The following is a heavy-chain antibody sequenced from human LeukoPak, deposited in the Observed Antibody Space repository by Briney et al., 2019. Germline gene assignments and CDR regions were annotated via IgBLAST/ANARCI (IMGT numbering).Heavy chain of an antibody. CDR1: GFTFSNYG. Sequence: GGSLRLSCTASGFTFSNYGMHWVRQAPGKGLEWVALVSFDESNKYCADSVKGRFTISRDNFKNTLYLQMDSLRTEDTAVYYCAKIHTPVVAATAAFDYWGQGTPVTVSS. D-gene: IGHD2-15*01. CDR2: VSFDESNK. J-gene: IGHJ4*02. V-gene: IGHV3-30*18. CDR3: AKIHTPVVAATAAFDY.